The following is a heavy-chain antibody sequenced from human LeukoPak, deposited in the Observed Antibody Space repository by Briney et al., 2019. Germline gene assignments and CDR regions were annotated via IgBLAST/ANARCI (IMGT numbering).Heavy chain of an antibody. Sequence: PGGSLRLSCAASGFTVSSNYMSWVRQAPGKGLEWVSVIYSGGSTYYADSVKGRFTISRDNSKNTLYLQMNSLRAEDTAVYYCAREKVVITTNYGMDVWGQGTTVTVSS. CDR2: IYSGGST. J-gene: IGHJ6*02. V-gene: IGHV3-53*01. CDR3: AREKVVITTNYGMDV. CDR1: GFTVSSNY. D-gene: IGHD3-22*01.